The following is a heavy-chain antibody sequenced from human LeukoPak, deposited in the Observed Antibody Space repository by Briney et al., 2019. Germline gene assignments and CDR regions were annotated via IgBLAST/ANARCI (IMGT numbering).Heavy chain of an antibody. CDR2: ISYDGSNK. CDR1: GFTFSSYA. Sequence: PGGSLRLSCAASGFTFSSYAMHWVRQAPGKGLEWVAVISYDGSNKYYADSVKGRFTISRDNSKNTLYLQMNSLRAEDTAVYYCARDHLYSYYDILTGYQRPGDYWGQGTLVTVSS. V-gene: IGHV3-30-3*01. D-gene: IGHD3-9*01. J-gene: IGHJ4*02. CDR3: ARDHLYSYYDILTGYQRPGDY.